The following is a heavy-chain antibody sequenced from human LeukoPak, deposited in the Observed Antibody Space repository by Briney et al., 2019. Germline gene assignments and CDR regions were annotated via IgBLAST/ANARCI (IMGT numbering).Heavy chain of an antibody. J-gene: IGHJ3*02. V-gene: IGHV1-18*01. D-gene: IGHD4-23*01. CDR3: ARGGGLRWYTKGDAFDI. CDR2: ISAYNGNT. Sequence: ASVKVSCKASGYTFTSYGISWVRQAPGQGLEWMGWISAYNGNTNYAQKLQGRVIMTTDTSTSTAYMELRSLRSDDTAVYYCARGGGLRWYTKGDAFDIWGQGTMVTVSS. CDR1: GYTFTSYG.